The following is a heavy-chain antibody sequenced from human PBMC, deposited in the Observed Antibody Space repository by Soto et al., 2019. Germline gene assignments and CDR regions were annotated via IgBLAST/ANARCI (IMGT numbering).Heavy chain of an antibody. J-gene: IGHJ4*02. Sequence: QVQLQESGPGLVKPSQTLSLTCTVSGDSMGSGGHYYNWIRLLPGKGLEWIGYIYYSGATHYNPSLGGRFSISIDTSNNHFSLRLISVTAADPALYFCARDKDLEPTVWGYWGQGTQVTVSS. CDR2: IYYSGAT. V-gene: IGHV4-31*03. D-gene: IGHD7-27*01. CDR3: ARDKDLEPTVWGY. CDR1: GDSMGSGGHY.